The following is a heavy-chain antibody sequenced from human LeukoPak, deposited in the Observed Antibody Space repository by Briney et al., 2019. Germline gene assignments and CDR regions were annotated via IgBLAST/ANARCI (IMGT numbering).Heavy chain of an antibody. CDR3: ARVDDSSGYYFYLGSYNWFDP. V-gene: IGHV3-74*01. CDR1: GFTFSSYW. J-gene: IGHJ5*02. Sequence: QPGGSLRLSCAASGFTFSSYWMHWVRQAPGKGLVWVSRINSDGSSTSYADSVKGRFTISRDNAKNTLYLQMNSLRAEDTAVYYCARVDDSSGYYFYLGSYNWFDPWGQGTLVTVSS. CDR2: INSDGSST. D-gene: IGHD3-22*01.